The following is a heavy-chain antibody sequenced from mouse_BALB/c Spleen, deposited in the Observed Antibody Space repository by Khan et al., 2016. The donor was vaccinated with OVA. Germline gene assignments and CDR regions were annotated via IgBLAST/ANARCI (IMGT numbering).Heavy chain of an antibody. CDR1: GYTFSSYY. CDR2: INPNNGGP. Sequence: QVRLQQSGAELVKPGASVKLSCKASGYTFSSYYMYWVKQRPGQGLEWIGGINPNNGGPNFNEKFKTKATLTVDKSSSTAYMHLSSLTSEDSAVSYCTRSGYANPFAYWGQGTLVTVSP. D-gene: IGHD2-10*02. J-gene: IGHJ3*01. CDR3: TRSGYANPFAY. V-gene: IGHV1S81*02.